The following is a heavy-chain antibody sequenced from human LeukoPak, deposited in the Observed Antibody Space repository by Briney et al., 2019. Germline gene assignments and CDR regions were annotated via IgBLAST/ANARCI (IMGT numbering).Heavy chain of an antibody. CDR3: ALRRRLKRPPYTFDP. Sequence: ASVKVSCNVSGYTISDYFMHWLQQAPGKGLEWMAFVYPEDGEAVIAAKFQDRVTVTADGSTDTVYMELRGMTSADTAMYFCALRRRLKRPPYTFDPWGQGSLVTVSS. D-gene: IGHD1-1*01. CDR1: GYTISDYF. J-gene: IGHJ5*02. V-gene: IGHV1-69-2*01. CDR2: VYPEDGEA.